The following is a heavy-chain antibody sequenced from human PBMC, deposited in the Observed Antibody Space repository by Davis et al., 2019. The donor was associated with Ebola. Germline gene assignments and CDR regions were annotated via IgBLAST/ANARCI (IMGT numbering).Heavy chain of an antibody. CDR3: TRPKWNYDGEFFTYYYYGMDV. CDR2: ISSDGSGE. V-gene: IGHV3-30-3*01. J-gene: IGHJ6*04. Sequence: GESLKISCATSGFTFNTSPMHWVRQAPGKGLEWVAVISSDGSGEYYADSVKGRFTISRDDSKNTAYLQMNSLKTEDTAVYYCTRPKWNYDGEFFTYYYYGMDVWGKGTTVTVSS. CDR1: GFTFNTSP. D-gene: IGHD1-7*01.